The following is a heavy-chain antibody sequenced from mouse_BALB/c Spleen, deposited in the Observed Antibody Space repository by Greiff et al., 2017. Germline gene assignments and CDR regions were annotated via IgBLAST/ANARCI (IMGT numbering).Heavy chain of an antibody. CDR3: ARGALYDYDDAMDY. V-gene: IGHV3-8*02. CDR2: ISYSGST. Sequence: EVQLQQSGPSLVKPSQTLSLTCSVTGDSITSGYWNWIRKFPGNKLEYMGYISYSGSTYYNPSLKSRISITRDTSKNQYYLQLNSVTTEDTATYYCARGALYDYDDAMDYWGQGTSVTVSS. D-gene: IGHD2-4*01. CDR1: GDSITSGY. J-gene: IGHJ4*01.